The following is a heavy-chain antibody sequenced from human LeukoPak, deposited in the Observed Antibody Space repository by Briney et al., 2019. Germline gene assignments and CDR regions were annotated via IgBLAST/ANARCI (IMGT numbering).Heavy chain of an antibody. CDR2: ISYDGSNK. Sequence: GGSLRLSCAASGFTFSSYAMHWVRQAPGKGLEWVAVISYDGSNKYYADSVKGRFTISRDNSKNTLYLQMNSLRAEDTAVYYCARAPPYSSSSVDYWGQGTLVTVSS. CDR3: ARAPPYSSSSVDY. CDR1: GFTFSSYA. D-gene: IGHD6-6*01. J-gene: IGHJ4*02. V-gene: IGHV3-30-3*01.